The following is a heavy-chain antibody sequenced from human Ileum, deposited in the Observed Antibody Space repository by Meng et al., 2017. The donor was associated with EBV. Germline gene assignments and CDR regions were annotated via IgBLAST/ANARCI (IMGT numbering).Heavy chain of an antibody. CDR1: GGAFGDHA. CDR2: ITPKFGST. J-gene: IGHJ5*02. D-gene: IGHD6-13*01. V-gene: IGHV1-69*01. Sequence: QVYQVQSGDEGEKAGSSVTVSCKTSGGAFGDHAFRWVGQAPRQGLEWMGGITPKFGSTNYAQNFQGRVTITADAFSNTAYMELSSLKSEDTAVYYCARDWAAPGTSWFDLWGQGTLVTVSS. CDR3: ARDWAAPGTSWFDL.